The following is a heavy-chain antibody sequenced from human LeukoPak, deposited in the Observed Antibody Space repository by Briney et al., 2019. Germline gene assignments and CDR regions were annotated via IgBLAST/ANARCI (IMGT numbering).Heavy chain of an antibody. V-gene: IGHV3-23*01. CDR2: ISGSGGST. CDR1: GFTFSSYA. D-gene: IGHD3-10*01. J-gene: IGHJ5*02. CDR3: AGGSGSYYNVRWFDP. Sequence: GGSLRLSCAASGFTFSSYATSWVRQAPGKGLEWVSAISGSGGSTYYADSVKGRFTISRDNSKNTLYLQMNSLRAEDTAVYYCAGGSGSYYNVRWFDPWGQGTLVTVSS.